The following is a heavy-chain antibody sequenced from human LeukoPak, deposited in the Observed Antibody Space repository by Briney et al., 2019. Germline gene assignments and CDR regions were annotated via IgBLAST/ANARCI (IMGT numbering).Heavy chain of an antibody. CDR2: ISASGGST. V-gene: IGHV3-23*01. CDR3: AKGAYTNLNWFDP. J-gene: IGHJ5*02. D-gene: IGHD4-11*01. CDR1: GFTFSSYA. Sequence: HTGGSLRLSCAASGFTFSSYAMSWVRQAPGKGLEWVSDISASGGSTNYTDSVKGRFTISRDNSKNTLYLQMNSLRAEDTAVYYCAKGAYTNLNWFDPWGQGTLVTVSS.